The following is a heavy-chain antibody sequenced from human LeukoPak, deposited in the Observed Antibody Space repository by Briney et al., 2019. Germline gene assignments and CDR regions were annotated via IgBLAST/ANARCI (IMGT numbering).Heavy chain of an antibody. Sequence: SETLSLTCAVYGGSFSGYYWSWLRQPPGKGLEWIGEINHSGSTNYNPSLKSRVTISVDTSKNQFSLKLTSVTAADTAVYYCARGPYKYDGSGAFDIWGQGTMVTVSS. CDR2: INHSGST. J-gene: IGHJ3*02. CDR1: GGSFSGYY. V-gene: IGHV4-34*01. D-gene: IGHD3-22*01. CDR3: ARGPYKYDGSGAFDI.